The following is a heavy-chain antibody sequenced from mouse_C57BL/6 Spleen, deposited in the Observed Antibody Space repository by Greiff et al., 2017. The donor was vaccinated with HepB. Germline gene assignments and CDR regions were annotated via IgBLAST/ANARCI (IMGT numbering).Heavy chain of an antibody. D-gene: IGHD5-1*01. CDR3: TRRVAIDY. CDR2: IDPTDGDT. Sequence: VQLQQSGAELVKPGASVKLSCTASGFTFTDYYMHWVKQRTEQGLAWIGRIDPTDGDTKYAPNFQGEATITADTSSNTAYLQLSSLTSEYSAVYYCTRRVAIDYWGQGTSVTVSS. J-gene: IGHJ4*01. CDR1: GFTFTDYY. V-gene: IGHV14-2*01.